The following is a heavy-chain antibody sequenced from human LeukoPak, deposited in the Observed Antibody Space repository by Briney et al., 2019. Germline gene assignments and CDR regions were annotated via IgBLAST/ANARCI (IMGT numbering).Heavy chain of an antibody. D-gene: IGHD6-13*01. Sequence: ASVKVSCKASGDTFSAYYIHWVRQAPGQGLEWMGRINPNSGGTDFAQKFLGRVSMTRDTSISTAYMELSSLRSDDTAVYYCAGRGSTSWSEYFQYWGQGTLVTVSS. J-gene: IGHJ1*01. V-gene: IGHV1-2*06. CDR2: INPNSGGT. CDR1: GDTFSAYY. CDR3: AGRGSTSWSEYFQY.